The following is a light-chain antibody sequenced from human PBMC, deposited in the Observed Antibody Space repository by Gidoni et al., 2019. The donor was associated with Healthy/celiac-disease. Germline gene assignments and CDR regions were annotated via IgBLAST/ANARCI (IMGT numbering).Light chain of an antibody. V-gene: IGLV3-25*03. CDR1: ALPKQY. J-gene: IGLJ2*01. Sequence: SYDLTQPPSVSVSPGQTARLTCSGDALPKQYAYWYQQKPGQAPVLVIYKDSERPSGIPERFSGSSSGTTVTLTISGVQAEDEADYYCQSADSSGTYVVFGGGTKLTVL. CDR2: KDS. CDR3: QSADSSGTYVV.